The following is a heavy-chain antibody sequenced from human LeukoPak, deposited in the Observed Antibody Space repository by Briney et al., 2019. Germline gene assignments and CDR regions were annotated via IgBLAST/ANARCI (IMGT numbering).Heavy chain of an antibody. CDR3: ARRHYGSGSYYNWFDP. CDR1: GYSFTSYW. V-gene: IGHV5-51*01. D-gene: IGHD3-10*01. CDR2: IYPGDSDT. J-gene: IGHJ5*02. Sequence: GESLKIPCKGSGYSFTSYWIGWVRQMPGKGLEWMGIIYPGDSDTRYSPPFQGQVTISADKSISTAYLQWSSLKASDTAMYYCARRHYGSGSYYNWFDPWGQGTLVTDSS.